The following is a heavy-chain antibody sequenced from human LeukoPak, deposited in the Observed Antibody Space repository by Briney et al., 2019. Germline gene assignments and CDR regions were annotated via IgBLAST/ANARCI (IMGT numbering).Heavy chain of an antibody. CDR1: GGSISSGGYY. D-gene: IGHD6-13*01. Sequence: SQTLSLTCTVSGGSISSGGYYWSWIRQPPGKGLEWIGYIYHSGSTYYNPSLKSRVTISVDRSKNQFSLKLSSVTAADTAVYYCARAPQGSWPDYYYYGMDVWGQGTTVTVSS. CDR3: ARAPQGSWPDYYYYGMDV. CDR2: IYHSGST. J-gene: IGHJ6*02. V-gene: IGHV4-30-2*01.